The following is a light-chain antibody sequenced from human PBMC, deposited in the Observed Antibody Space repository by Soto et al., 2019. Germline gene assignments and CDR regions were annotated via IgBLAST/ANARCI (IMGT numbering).Light chain of an antibody. J-gene: IGLJ1*01. CDR3: ISYTSSSSYV. Sequence: QSVLTQPHSVSESPGKTVTISCTRSSGSIASNYVSWYQQHPGKAPKLMIYEVSNRPSGGTNRFSGSKSGNTASLTISGLQAQDEAEYYCISYTSSSSYVFGTGTKVT. CDR2: EVS. V-gene: IGLV2-14*01. CDR1: SSGSIASNY.